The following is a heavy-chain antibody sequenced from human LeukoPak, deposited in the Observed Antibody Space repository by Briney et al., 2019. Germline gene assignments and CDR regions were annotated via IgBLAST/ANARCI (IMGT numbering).Heavy chain of an antibody. CDR3: AKSGSGSYSHGMDV. Sequence: GGSLRLPCAASGFTFSTYAMSWVRQAPGKGLEWVSAISGSAGSTYYADSVKGRFTISRDNSKNTLYLQMNSLRAEDTAVYYCAKSGSGSYSHGMDVWGKGTTVTVSS. CDR2: ISGSAGST. D-gene: IGHD3-10*01. CDR1: GFTFSTYA. J-gene: IGHJ6*04. V-gene: IGHV3-23*01.